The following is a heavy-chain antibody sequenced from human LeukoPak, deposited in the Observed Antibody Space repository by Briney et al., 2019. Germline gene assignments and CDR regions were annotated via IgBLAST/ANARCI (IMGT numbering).Heavy chain of an antibody. D-gene: IGHD2-2*01. CDR2: IRYDGSNK. Sequence: GGSLRLSCAASGFTFSSYGMHWVRQAPGKGLEWVAFIRYDGSNKYYADSVKGRFTISRDNSKNTLYLQMNSLRAEDTAVYYCAKANYQLLSGYYYYYMDVWGKGTTVTVSS. J-gene: IGHJ6*03. V-gene: IGHV3-30*02. CDR1: GFTFSSYG. CDR3: AKANYQLLSGYYYYYMDV.